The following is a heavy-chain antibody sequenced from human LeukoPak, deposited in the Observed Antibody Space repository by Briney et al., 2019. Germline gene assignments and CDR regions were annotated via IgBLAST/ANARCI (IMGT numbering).Heavy chain of an antibody. CDR3: ARYYDFWSGYFKFDYYYYGMDV. V-gene: IGHV3-7*01. CDR1: GFTFSSYG. CDR2: IREDESEI. Sequence: GGSLRLSCAASGFTFSSYGMDWVRQAPGKGLEWLANIREDESEINYVDSVKGRFTISRDNARNSLYLQMTSLRPEDTAVYYCARYYDFWSGYFKFDYYYYGMDVWGQGTTVTVSS. D-gene: IGHD3-3*01. J-gene: IGHJ6*02.